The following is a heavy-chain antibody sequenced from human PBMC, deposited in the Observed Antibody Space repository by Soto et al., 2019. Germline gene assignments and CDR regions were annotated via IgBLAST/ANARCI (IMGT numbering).Heavy chain of an antibody. D-gene: IGHD2-8*02. CDR2: IWYDGGNK. CDR3: ARGLVGFFHIDY. Sequence: GGSLRLSCAASGFIFSSYGMYWVRQAPGKGLEWVAVIWYDGGNKYYADSVMGRFTISRDNSKNTLYLQMNSLRAEDTAVYYCARGLVGFFHIDYWGQGTLVTVSS. CDR1: GFIFSSYG. J-gene: IGHJ4*02. V-gene: IGHV3-33*01.